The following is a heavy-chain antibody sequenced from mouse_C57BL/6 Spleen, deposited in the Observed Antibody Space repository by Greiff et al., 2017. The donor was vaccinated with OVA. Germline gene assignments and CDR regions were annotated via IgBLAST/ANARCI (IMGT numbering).Heavy chain of an antibody. D-gene: IGHD3-2*02. CDR3: ARSGGSGYLDY. Sequence: QVQLKQPGAELVMPGASVKLSCKASGYTFTSYWMHWVKQRPGQGLEWIGEIDPSDSYTNYNQKFKGKSTLTVDKSSSTAYMQLSSLTSEDSAVYYCARSGGSGYLDYWGQGTTLTVSS. CDR2: IDPSDSYT. J-gene: IGHJ2*01. CDR1: GYTFTSYW. V-gene: IGHV1-69*01.